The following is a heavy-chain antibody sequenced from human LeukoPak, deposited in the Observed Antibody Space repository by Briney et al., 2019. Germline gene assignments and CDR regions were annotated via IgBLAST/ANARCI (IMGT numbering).Heavy chain of an antibody. D-gene: IGHD6-19*01. CDR2: IYSDNT. J-gene: IGHJ4*02. Sequence: GGSLRLSCTVSGFTVSSNSMSWVRQAPGKGLEWVSFIYSDNTHYSDSVEGRFTISRDNSKNTLYLQMNSLRAEDTAVYYCARGYSSGWYGYWGQGTLVTVSS. CDR1: GFTVSSNS. CDR3: ARGYSSGWYGY. V-gene: IGHV3-66*03.